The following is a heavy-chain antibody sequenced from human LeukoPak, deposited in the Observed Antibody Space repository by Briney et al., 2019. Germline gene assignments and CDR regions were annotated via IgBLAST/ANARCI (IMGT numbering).Heavy chain of an antibody. J-gene: IGHJ4*02. CDR3: TKDAFYGSGSYPYYFDY. D-gene: IGHD3-10*01. V-gene: IGHV3-23*01. CDR1: GFIFSSYA. CDR2: ISGSGGST. Sequence: GGSLRLSCAASGFIFSSYAMSWVRQAPGKGLEWVSAISGSGGSTYYADSVKGRFTISRDNSKNTLYLQMNSLRAEDTAIYYCTKDAFYGSGSYPYYFDYWGQGTLVTVSS.